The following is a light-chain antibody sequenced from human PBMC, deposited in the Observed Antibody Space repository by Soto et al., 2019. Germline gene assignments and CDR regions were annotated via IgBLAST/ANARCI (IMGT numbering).Light chain of an antibody. CDR1: SGHSSYI. J-gene: IGLJ3*02. CDR2: LEGSGSY. CDR3: ETWDSNFWV. Sequence: QPVLTQSSSASASLGSSVKLTCTLSSGHSSYIIAWHQQQPGKAPRYLMKLEGSGSYNKGSGVPDRFSGSSSGADRYRTISNLQSEDKADYYCETWDSNFWVFGVGTKLTVL. V-gene: IGLV4-60*03.